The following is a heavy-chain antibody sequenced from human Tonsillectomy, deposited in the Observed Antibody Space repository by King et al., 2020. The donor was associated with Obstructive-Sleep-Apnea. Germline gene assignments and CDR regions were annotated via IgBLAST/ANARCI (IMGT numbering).Heavy chain of an antibody. CDR3: ARDCAGTPGGPWFDP. V-gene: IGHV4-31*03. CDR2: IYYSGST. J-gene: IGHJ5*02. D-gene: IGHD2-21*01. Sequence: VQLQESGPGLVKPSQTLSLTCTVSGASISSGGYYWSWMRQLPGKGLEWFGYIYYSGSTYYNPSLKSRVTISVDTSKNQFSLKLTSVTAADTAVYYCARDCAGTPGGPWFDPWGQGTLVTVSS. CDR1: GASISSGGYY.